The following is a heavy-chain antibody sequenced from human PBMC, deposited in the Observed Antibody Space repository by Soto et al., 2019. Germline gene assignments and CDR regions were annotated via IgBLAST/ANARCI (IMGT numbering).Heavy chain of an antibody. V-gene: IGHV3-23*01. CDR1: AFTFSSYA. CDR2: VSGSGEST. CDR3: AKRGAGHYSDY. D-gene: IGHD6-19*01. J-gene: IGHJ4*02. Sequence: GRCLRLPCAPSAFTFSSYAMTWVRQAAGQGLVWVSAVSGSGESTYYAGAVKGRFPIPRNNSKITLYLQMDSLRAEDTAVYYCAKRGAGHYSDYWGQGTLVTVSS.